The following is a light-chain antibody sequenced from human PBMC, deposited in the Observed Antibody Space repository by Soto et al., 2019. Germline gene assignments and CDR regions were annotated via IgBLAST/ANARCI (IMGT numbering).Light chain of an antibody. J-gene: IGLJ2*01. V-gene: IGLV1-40*01. CDR3: QSYDSRLSAVV. Sequence: QSVLTQPPSGSGAPGQRVTMSCTGSSSNIGAGYDVHWYQQLPGTAPKLLIYGNSNRPSGFPDRFSGSKSGTSASLAITGLQAEDEADYYCQSYDSRLSAVVFGGGTKLTVL. CDR2: GNS. CDR1: SSNIGAGYD.